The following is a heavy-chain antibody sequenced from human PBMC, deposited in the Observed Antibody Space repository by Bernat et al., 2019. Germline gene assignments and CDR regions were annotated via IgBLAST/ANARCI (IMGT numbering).Heavy chain of an antibody. J-gene: IGHJ4*02. CDR2: ISDDGGDK. D-gene: IGHD6-6*01. V-gene: IGHV3-30*01. CDR1: GFTFSTYA. Sequence: QVQLVESGGGVVQPGRSLRLSCAASGFTFSTYAMHWVRQAPGKGLEWEAVISDDGGDKYYADSVKGRFTISKDNSKNTLYLQMNSLRAEDTAVYYCARDRQQFVPFDYWGQGTLVTVSS. CDR3: ARDRQQFVPFDY.